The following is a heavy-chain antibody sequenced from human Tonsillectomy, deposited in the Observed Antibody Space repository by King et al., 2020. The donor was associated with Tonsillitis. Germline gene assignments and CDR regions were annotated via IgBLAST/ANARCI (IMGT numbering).Heavy chain of an antibody. J-gene: IGHJ4*02. D-gene: IGHD5/OR15-5a*01. Sequence: VQLVESGGGLIKPGGSLRLSCAASGFTFSDAWMNWVRQAPGKGLEWVGRIKSKSDGGTTDYAAPVKGRFTISRDDSKNTLYLLMNSLKTEDTALYYCTTVDVVSTMSHWGPGTLVTVSS. CDR2: IKSKSDGGTT. CDR1: GFTFSDAW. V-gene: IGHV3-15*01. CDR3: TTVDVVSTMSH.